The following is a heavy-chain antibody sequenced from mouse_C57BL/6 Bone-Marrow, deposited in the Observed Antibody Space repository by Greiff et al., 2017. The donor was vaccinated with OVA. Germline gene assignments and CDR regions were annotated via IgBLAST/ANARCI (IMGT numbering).Heavy chain of an antibody. CDR1: GYTFTSYW. Sequence: QVQLQQPGAELVMPGASVKLSCKASGYTFTSYWMHWVKQRPGQGLEWIGEIDPSDSYTNYNQKLKGKSTLTVDKSSSTAYMQLSSLTSEDSAVYYCAREADYDGYYFDYWGQGTTLTVSS. J-gene: IGHJ2*01. V-gene: IGHV1-69*01. CDR3: AREADYDGYYFDY. CDR2: IDPSDSYT. D-gene: IGHD2-4*01.